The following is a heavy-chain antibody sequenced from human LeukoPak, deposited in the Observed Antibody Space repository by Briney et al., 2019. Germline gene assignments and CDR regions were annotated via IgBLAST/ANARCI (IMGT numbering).Heavy chain of an antibody. CDR3: VGSGYYSY. D-gene: IGHD3-22*01. V-gene: IGHV3-48*04. CDR1: GFTFSTYS. J-gene: IGHJ4*02. Sequence: QPGGSLRLPCAASGFTFSTYSMNWVRQAPGKGLEWISYISSSSSTIYYADSVKGRFTISRDNAKNSLYLQMNSLRAEDTAVYYCVGSGYYSYWGQGTLVTVSS. CDR2: ISSSSSTI.